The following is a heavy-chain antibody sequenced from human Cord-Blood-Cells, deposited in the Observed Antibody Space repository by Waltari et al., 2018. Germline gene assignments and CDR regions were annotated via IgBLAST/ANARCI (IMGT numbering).Heavy chain of an antibody. CDR1: GGSFSGYY. Sequence: QVQLQQWGAGLLKPSETLSLTCAVYGGSFSGYYWSWIRQPPGKGLEWIGEINHSGSTNYNPSLKSRVTISVDTSKNQFSLKLSSVTAAETAVYYCARVGDIVVVPAAMGYYYYYMDVWGKGTAVTVSS. D-gene: IGHD2-2*01. CDR3: ARVGDIVVVPAAMGYYYYYMDV. CDR2: INHSGST. J-gene: IGHJ6*03. V-gene: IGHV4-34*01.